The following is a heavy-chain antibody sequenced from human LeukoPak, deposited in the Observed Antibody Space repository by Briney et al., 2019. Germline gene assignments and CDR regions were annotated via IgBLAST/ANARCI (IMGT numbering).Heavy chain of an antibody. J-gene: IGHJ3*02. CDR3: ARPGDSSSWSSDAFDI. Sequence: GGSLRLSCAASGFTFSSYGMHWVRQAPGKGLEWVAVIWYDGSNKYYADSVKGRFTISRDNSKNTLYLQMNSLRAEDTAVYYCARPGDSSSWSSDAFDIWGQGTMVTVSS. D-gene: IGHD6-13*01. CDR1: GFTFSSYG. V-gene: IGHV3-33*01. CDR2: IWYDGSNK.